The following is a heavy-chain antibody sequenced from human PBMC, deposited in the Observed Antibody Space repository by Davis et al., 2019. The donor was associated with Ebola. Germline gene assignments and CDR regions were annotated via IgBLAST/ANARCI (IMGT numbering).Heavy chain of an antibody. CDR2: IIPIFGTA. J-gene: IGHJ6*02. D-gene: IGHD3-10*01. V-gene: IGHV1-69*13. CDR1: GGTFSSYA. CDR3: AEAGGGSGSYYSGGYYYGMDV. Sequence: AASVKVSCKASGGTFSSYAISWVRQAPGQGLEWMGGIIPIFGTANYAQKFQGRVTITADESTSTAYMELSSLRSEDTAVYYCAEAGGGSGSYYSGGYYYGMDVWGQGTTVTVSS.